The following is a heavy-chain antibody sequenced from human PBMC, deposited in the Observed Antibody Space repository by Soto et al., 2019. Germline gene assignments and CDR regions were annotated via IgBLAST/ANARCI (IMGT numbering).Heavy chain of an antibody. V-gene: IGHV2-70*01. CDR1: GFSLSTSGMC. J-gene: IGHJ6*02. Sequence: SGPTLVNPTQTLTLTCTFSGFSLSTSGMCVSWIRQPPGKALEWLALIDWDDDKYYSTSLKTRLTISKDTSKNQVVLTMTNMDPVDTATYYCARIAQESSRIAARLRGSGSYNYYYYGMDVWGQGTTVTVSS. CDR3: ARIAQESSRIAARLRGSGSYNYYYYGMDV. CDR2: IDWDDDK. D-gene: IGHD3-10*01.